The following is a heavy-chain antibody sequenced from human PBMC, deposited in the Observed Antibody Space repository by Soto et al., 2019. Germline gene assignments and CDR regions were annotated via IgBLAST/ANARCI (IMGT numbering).Heavy chain of an antibody. CDR1: GFTFSSYA. D-gene: IGHD4-4*01. Sequence: AGGSLRLSCAASGFTFSSYAMSWVRQAPGKGLEWVSAISSSGGSTYYADSVKGRFTISRDNSKNSLYLQMNSLRDEDTAVYYCARVFPWTTVTTDYFDYWGQGTLVTVSS. J-gene: IGHJ4*02. CDR3: ARVFPWTTVTTDYFDY. CDR2: ISSSGGST. V-gene: IGHV3-23*01.